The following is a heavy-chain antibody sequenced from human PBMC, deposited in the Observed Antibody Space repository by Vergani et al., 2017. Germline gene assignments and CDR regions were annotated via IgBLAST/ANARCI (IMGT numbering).Heavy chain of an antibody. CDR2: IYYSGST. CDR3: ARVANDCIWGSYRYNWFDP. Sequence: QVQLQESGPGLVKPSETLSLTCTVSGGSISSYYWSWIRQPPGKGLEWIGYIYYSGSTNYNPSLKSRVTISVDTSKNQFSLKLSSVTAADTAVYYCARVANDCIWGSYRYNWFDPWGQGTLVTVSS. J-gene: IGHJ5*02. CDR1: GGSISSYY. V-gene: IGHV4-59*01. D-gene: IGHD3-16*02.